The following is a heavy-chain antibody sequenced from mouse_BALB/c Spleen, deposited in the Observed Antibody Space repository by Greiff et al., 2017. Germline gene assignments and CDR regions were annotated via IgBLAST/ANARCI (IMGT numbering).Heavy chain of an antibody. D-gene: IGHD2-3*01. V-gene: IGHV1-9*01. J-gene: IGHJ4*01. CDR2: ILPGSGST. Sequence: LMEPGASVKIPCKAIGYTFSSYWLEWVKQRPGHGLEWIGEILPGSGSTNYNEKFKGKATFTADTSSNTAYMQLSSLTSEDSAVYYCARKDDGYPFYAMDYWGQGTSVTVSS. CDR3: ARKDDGYPFYAMDY. CDR1: GYTFSSYW.